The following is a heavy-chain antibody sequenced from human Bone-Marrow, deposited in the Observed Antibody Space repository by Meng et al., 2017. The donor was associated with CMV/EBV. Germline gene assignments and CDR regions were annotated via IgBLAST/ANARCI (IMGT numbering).Heavy chain of an antibody. CDR3: ARVSVDIVVVPAVNYYYYGMDV. D-gene: IGHD2-2*03. V-gene: IGHV1-2*02. CDR1: GYTFTGYY. CDR2: INPNSGGT. J-gene: IGHJ6*02. Sequence: ASVKVSCKASGYTFTGYYMHWVRQAPGQGLEWMGWINPNSGGTNYAQKFQGRVTMTRDTSISTAYMALSRLRSDDTAVYYCARVSVDIVVVPAVNYYYYGMDVWGQGPTDTVPS.